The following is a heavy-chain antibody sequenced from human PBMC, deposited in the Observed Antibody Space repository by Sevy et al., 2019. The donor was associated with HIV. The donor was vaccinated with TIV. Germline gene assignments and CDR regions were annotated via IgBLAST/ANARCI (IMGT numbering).Heavy chain of an antibody. Sequence: GGSLRLSCAASGFTFSSYEMNWVRQAPGKGLECVSYISSSGSTIYYADSVKGRFTISRDNAKNSLYLQMNSLRAEDTAVYYCAREGLDCSSTSCYPYYYYYMDVWGKGTTVTVSS. J-gene: IGHJ6*03. CDR2: ISSSGSTI. D-gene: IGHD2-2*01. V-gene: IGHV3-48*03. CDR1: GFTFSSYE. CDR3: AREGLDCSSTSCYPYYYYYMDV.